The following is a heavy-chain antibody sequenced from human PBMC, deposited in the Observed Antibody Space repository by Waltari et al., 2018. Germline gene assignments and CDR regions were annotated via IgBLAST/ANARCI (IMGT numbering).Heavy chain of an antibody. D-gene: IGHD6-6*01. CDR2: IYYSGST. CDR1: GGSISSYY. CDR3: ARGHEYSSFSFDY. J-gene: IGHJ4*02. V-gene: IGHV4-59*01. Sequence: QVQLQESGSGLVKPSETLSLTCTVSGGSISSYYWSWIRQPPGKGLEWIGYIYYSGSTNYNPSLKSRVTISVDTSKNQFSLKLSSVTAADTAVYYCARGHEYSSFSFDYWGQGTLVTVSS.